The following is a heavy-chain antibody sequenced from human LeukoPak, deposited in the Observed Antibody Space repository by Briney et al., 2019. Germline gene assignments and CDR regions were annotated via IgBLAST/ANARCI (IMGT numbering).Heavy chain of an antibody. CDR1: GFTFSSYA. CDR3: AKAYDSSGYSDY. V-gene: IGHV3-23*01. Sequence: GGSLRLSCAASGFTFSSYAMSWVRQAPGKGLEWVSAISGSGGSTYYADSVKGRFTISRDSSKNTLYLQMNSLRAEDTAVYYCAKAYDSSGYSDYWGQGTLVTVSS. CDR2: ISGSGGST. J-gene: IGHJ4*02. D-gene: IGHD3-22*01.